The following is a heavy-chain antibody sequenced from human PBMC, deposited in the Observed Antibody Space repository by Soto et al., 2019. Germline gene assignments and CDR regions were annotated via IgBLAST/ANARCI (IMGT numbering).Heavy chain of an antibody. CDR2: ISTSGTT. CDR3: ARGLIEVAGTGWFDP. J-gene: IGHJ5*02. D-gene: IGHD6-19*01. Sequence: QVQLQESGPGLVKPSETLSLTCTVSGGSISSYYWSWIRQPAGKGLQWIGRISTSGTTNYNPSLKSRVTMSVDTSKNQLSLKLSSVTAADTAVYYCARGLIEVAGTGWFDPWGQGTLVTVSS. V-gene: IGHV4-4*07. CDR1: GGSISSYY.